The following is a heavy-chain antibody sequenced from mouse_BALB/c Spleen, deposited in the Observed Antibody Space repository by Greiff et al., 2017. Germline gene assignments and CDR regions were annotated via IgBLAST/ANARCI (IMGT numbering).Heavy chain of an antibody. Sequence: VQVVESGPGLVAPSQSLSITCTVSGFSLTGYGVNWVRQPPGKGLEWLGMIWGDGSTDYNSALKSRLSISKDNPKSQVFLKMNSLQTDDTARYYCARGYDYDDGFDYWGQGTTLTVSS. V-gene: IGHV2-6-7*01. CDR1: GFSLTGYG. CDR3: ARGYDYDDGFDY. D-gene: IGHD2-4*01. J-gene: IGHJ2*01. CDR2: IWGDGST.